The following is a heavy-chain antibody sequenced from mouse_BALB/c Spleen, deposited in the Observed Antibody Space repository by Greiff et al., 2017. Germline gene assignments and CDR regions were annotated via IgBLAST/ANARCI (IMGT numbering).Heavy chain of an antibody. D-gene: IGHD1-1*02. Sequence: EVKVEESGGGLVKPGGSLKLSCAASGFTFSSYAMSWVRQTPEKRLEWVASISSGGSTYYPDSVKGRFTISRDNARNILYLQMSSLRSEDTAMYYCARALWAYFDYWGQGTTLTVAS. CDR1: GFTFSSYA. CDR2: ISSGGST. V-gene: IGHV5-6-5*01. J-gene: IGHJ2*01. CDR3: ARALWAYFDY.